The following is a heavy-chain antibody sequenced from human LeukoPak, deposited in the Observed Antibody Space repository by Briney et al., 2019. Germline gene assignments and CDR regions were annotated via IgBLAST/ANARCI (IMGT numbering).Heavy chain of an antibody. Sequence: PGGSLRLSCAASGLTVSTSAQNWVRQAPGKGLEWLSFISRSSSTILYADSVKGRFTISRDDAKGSLFLQMNSLRDEDTAVYYCATYSSGWYLVYWGQGTLVTVSS. V-gene: IGHV3-48*02. J-gene: IGHJ4*02. CDR2: ISRSSSTI. D-gene: IGHD6-19*01. CDR1: GLTVSTSA. CDR3: ATYSSGWYLVY.